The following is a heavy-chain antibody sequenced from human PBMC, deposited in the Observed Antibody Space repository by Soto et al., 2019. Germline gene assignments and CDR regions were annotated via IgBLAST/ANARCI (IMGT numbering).Heavy chain of an antibody. D-gene: IGHD5-18*01. CDR3: ARDVVRGYSYGYVGYYYYGMDV. Sequence: GSLRLSCAASGFTFSSYAMHWVRQAPGKGLEWVAVISYDGSNKYYADSVKGRFTISRDNSKNTLYLQMNSLRAGDTAVYYCARDVVRGYSYGYVGYYYYGMDVWGQGTTVTVSS. V-gene: IGHV3-30-3*01. J-gene: IGHJ6*02. CDR2: ISYDGSNK. CDR1: GFTFSSYA.